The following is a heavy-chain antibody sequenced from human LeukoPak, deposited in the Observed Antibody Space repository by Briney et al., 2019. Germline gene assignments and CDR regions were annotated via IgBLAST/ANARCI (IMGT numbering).Heavy chain of an antibody. CDR3: ARLAAPDAFDI. J-gene: IGHJ3*02. CDR1: GYTFTGYY. Sequence: VASVKVSCKASGYTFTGYYMHWVRQAPGQGLEWMGWINPNSGGTKYEQKFQGRVTMTRDTSISTARMELSRLRSDDTAVYYCARLAAPDAFDIWGQGTMVTVSS. D-gene: IGHD6-6*01. CDR2: INPNSGGT. V-gene: IGHV1-2*02.